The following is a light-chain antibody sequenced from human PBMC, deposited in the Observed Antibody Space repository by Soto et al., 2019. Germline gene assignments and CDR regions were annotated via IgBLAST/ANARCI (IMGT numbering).Light chain of an antibody. CDR3: QQYGSSPWT. Sequence: EMVLTQSPGTLSLSPGERATLSCRASQSVSNNYLAWYQQKPGQAPRLLIYGASSRATDIPDRFSGSGSGTDFTLTISRLGPEDFAVYYCQQYGSSPWTFGQGTKVDIK. CDR1: QSVSNNY. J-gene: IGKJ1*01. V-gene: IGKV3-20*01. CDR2: GAS.